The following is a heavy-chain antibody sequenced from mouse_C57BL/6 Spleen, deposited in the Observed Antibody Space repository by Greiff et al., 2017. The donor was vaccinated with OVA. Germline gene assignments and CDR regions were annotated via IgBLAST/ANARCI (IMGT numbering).Heavy chain of an antibody. CDR3: ARGSYDYDGGTAMDY. D-gene: IGHD2-4*01. V-gene: IGHV1-82*01. CDR2: IYPGDGDT. CDR1: GYAFSSSW. J-gene: IGHJ4*01. Sequence: VQLQQSGPELVKPGASVKISCKASGYAFSSSWMNWVKQRPGKGLEWIGRIYPGDGDTNYNAKFKGKATLTADKSSSTAYMQLSSLTSEDSAVYFCARGSYDYDGGTAMDYWGQGTSVTVSS.